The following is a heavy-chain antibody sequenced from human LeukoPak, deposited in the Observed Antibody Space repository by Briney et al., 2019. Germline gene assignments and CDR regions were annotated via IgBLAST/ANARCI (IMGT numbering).Heavy chain of an antibody. CDR2: ISADSATT. J-gene: IGHJ4*02. Sequence: GGSLRLSCAASGFTFSSYNMNWVRQAPGKGLEWVSVISADSATTFYADSVKGRFTISRDNAKNTVFLQMSSLRAEDTALYYCARKSASGNYPLDYWGQGTLVTVSS. CDR1: GFTFSSYN. CDR3: ARKSASGNYPLDY. V-gene: IGHV3-23*01. D-gene: IGHD3-10*01.